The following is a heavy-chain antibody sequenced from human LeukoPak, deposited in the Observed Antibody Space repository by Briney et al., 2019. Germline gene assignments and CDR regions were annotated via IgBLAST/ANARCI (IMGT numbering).Heavy chain of an antibody. J-gene: IGHJ4*02. Sequence: GGSLRLPCAASGFTFSSSWMYWVRQAPGKGLVWVSRINSDESITTYADSVKGRFTISRDNAKNTLYLQMNSLRAEDTAVYYCARGLVPGFLDYWGQGTPVTVSS. CDR1: GFTFSSSW. CDR2: INSDESIT. D-gene: IGHD4-11*01. V-gene: IGHV3-74*01. CDR3: ARGLVPGFLDY.